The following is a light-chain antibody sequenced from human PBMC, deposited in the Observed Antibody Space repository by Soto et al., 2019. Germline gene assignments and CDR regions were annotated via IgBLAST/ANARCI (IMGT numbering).Light chain of an antibody. CDR3: AAWDDNLNGV. CDR1: SSNIGKNA. Sequence: QSVLTQPPSASGTPGQRVSISCSGSSSNIGKNAVNWYQQLPGTAPKLLIYTNNQRPSGVPDRFSGSKSGTSASLAISGLQSEDEAEYYCAAWDDNLNGVFGGGTQLTVL. J-gene: IGLJ2*01. V-gene: IGLV1-44*01. CDR2: TNN.